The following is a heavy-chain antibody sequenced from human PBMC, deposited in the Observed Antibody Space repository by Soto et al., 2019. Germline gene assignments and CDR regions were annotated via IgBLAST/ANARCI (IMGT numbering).Heavy chain of an antibody. CDR1: GFTFTSSA. V-gene: IGHV1-58*02. CDR2: IVVGSGNT. J-gene: IGHJ4*02. Sequence: GASVKVSCKASGFTFTSSAMQWVRQARGQRLEWIGWIVVGSGNTNYAQKLQGRVTMTTDTSTSTAYMELRSLRSDDTAVYYCARDDELLDYWGQGTLVTVSS. D-gene: IGHD1-1*01. CDR3: ARDDELLDY.